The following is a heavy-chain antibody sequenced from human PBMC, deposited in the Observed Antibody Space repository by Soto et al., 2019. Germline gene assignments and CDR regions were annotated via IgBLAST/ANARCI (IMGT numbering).Heavy chain of an antibody. D-gene: IGHD3-10*01. CDR3: AREGSYYYGSGSYHNWFDP. V-gene: IGHV4-34*01. CDR1: GGSFSGYY. Sequence: SETLSLTCAVYGGSFSGYYWSWIRRPPGKGLEWIGEINHSGSTKYNPSLKSRVTISVDTSKNQFSLKLSSVTAADTAVYYCAREGSYYYGSGSYHNWFDPWRQGTLVTVSS. J-gene: IGHJ5*02. CDR2: INHSGST.